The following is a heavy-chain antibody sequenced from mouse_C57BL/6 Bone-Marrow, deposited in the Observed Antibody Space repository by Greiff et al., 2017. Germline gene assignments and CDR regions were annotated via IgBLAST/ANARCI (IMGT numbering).Heavy chain of an antibody. CDR3: ARLDGYDSFDY. D-gene: IGHD2-2*01. CDR1: GFTFTDYY. J-gene: IGHJ2*01. CDR2: IRNKANGYTT. Sequence: EVKVVESGGGLVQPGGSLSLSCAASGFTFTDYYMSWVRQPPGKALEWLGFIRNKANGYTTEYSASVKGRFTISRDNSQSILYLQMNALRAEDSATYYCARLDGYDSFDYWGQGTTLTVSS. V-gene: IGHV7-3*01.